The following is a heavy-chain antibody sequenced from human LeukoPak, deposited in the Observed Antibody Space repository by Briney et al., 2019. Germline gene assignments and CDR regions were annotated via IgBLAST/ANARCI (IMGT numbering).Heavy chain of an antibody. V-gene: IGHV1-69*05. CDR1: GGTFSSYA. D-gene: IGHD6-6*01. CDR2: IIPIFGTA. Sequence: GSSVKVSCKASGGTFSSYAISWVRQAPGQRLEWMGGIIPIFGTANYAQKIQGRVTITTDESTSTAYMELSSLRSEDTAVYYCARVQYSSSSTVYYYMDVWGKGTTVTVSS. CDR3: ARVQYSSSSTVYYYMDV. J-gene: IGHJ6*03.